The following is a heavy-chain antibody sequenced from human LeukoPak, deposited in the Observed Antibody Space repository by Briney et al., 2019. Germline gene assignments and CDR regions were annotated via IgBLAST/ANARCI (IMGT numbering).Heavy chain of an antibody. CDR2: ISSSGSTI. V-gene: IGHV3-48*03. CDR1: GFTSSSYE. J-gene: IGHJ4*02. Sequence: PGGSLRLSCAASGFTSSSYEMNWVRQAPGKGLEWVSYISSSGSTIYYADSVKGRFTISRDNAKNSLYLQMNSLRAEDTAVYYCARGTGTTPLDYWGQGTLVTVSS. CDR3: ARGTGTTPLDY. D-gene: IGHD1-1*01.